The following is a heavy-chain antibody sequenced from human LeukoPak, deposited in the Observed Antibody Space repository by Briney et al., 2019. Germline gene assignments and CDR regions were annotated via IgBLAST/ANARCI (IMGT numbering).Heavy chain of an antibody. D-gene: IGHD1-26*01. J-gene: IGHJ1*01. CDR2: INPNSGGT. CDR1: GYTFTGYY. CDR3: AREWELLRKYLYH. Sequence: GASVKVSCKASGYTFTGYYMHWVRQAPGQGLEWMGWINPNSGGTTYAQNFKGRVTMTWDTSISTAYMELSRLRSDDTAVYYCAREWELLRKYLYHWGQGTLVTVSS. V-gene: IGHV1-2*02.